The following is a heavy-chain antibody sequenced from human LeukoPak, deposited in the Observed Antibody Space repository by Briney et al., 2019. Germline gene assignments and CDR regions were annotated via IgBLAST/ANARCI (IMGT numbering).Heavy chain of an antibody. D-gene: IGHD3-10*01. V-gene: IGHV1-18*01. J-gene: IGHJ3*02. CDR2: ISAYNGNT. CDR3: ARVYYYGSGSYRFDAFDI. CDR1: GYTFTSYG. Sequence: ASAKVSCKASGYTFTSYGISWVRQAPGQGLEWMGWISAYNGNTNYAQKLQGRLTMTTDTSTSTACMELRSLRSDDTAVYYCARVYYYGSGSYRFDAFDIWGQGTMVTVSS.